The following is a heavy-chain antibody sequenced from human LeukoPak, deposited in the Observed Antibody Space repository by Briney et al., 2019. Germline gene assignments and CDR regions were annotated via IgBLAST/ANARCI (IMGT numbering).Heavy chain of an antibody. J-gene: IGHJ5*02. Sequence: GGSLRLSCAASGFTFSSYWMHWVRQAPGKGLVWVSRIISDGSITTYADSVKGRFTISRDNSKNTVFLQMNSLRAEDTGVYYCANRISGSSSWGQGTLVTVSS. CDR2: IISDGSIT. CDR1: GFTFSSYW. V-gene: IGHV3-74*01. CDR3: ANRISGSSS. D-gene: IGHD3-10*01.